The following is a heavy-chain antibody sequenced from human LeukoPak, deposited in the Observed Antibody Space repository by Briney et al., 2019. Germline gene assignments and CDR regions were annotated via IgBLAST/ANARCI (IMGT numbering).Heavy chain of an antibody. J-gene: IGHJ3*02. CDR3: ARAPLYYDSSGLPDAFDI. CDR2: ISAYNGNT. CDR1: GYTFTSYG. D-gene: IGHD3-22*01. Sequence: ASVKVSCKASGYTFTSYGISWVRQAPGQGLEWMGWISAYNGNTNYAQKLQGRVTMTTDTSTSTAYMELRSLRSDDTAVYYCARAPLYYDSSGLPDAFDIWGQGTMVTVSS. V-gene: IGHV1-18*01.